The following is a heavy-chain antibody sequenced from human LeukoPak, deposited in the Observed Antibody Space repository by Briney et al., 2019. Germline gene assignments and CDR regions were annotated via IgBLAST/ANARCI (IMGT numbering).Heavy chain of an antibody. Sequence: ASVKVSCKASGGTFSSYAISWVRQAPGQGLEWMGRIIPILGIANYAQKFQGRVTITADKSTSTAYMELSSLRSEDTAVYYCARELPSRFLFGYWGQGTLVTVSS. V-gene: IGHV1-69*04. CDR2: IIPILGIA. CDR1: GGTFSSYA. CDR3: ARELPSRFLFGY. D-gene: IGHD2-15*01. J-gene: IGHJ4*02.